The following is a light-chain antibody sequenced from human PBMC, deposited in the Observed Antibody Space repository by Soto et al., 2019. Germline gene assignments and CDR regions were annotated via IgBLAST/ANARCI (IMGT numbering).Light chain of an antibody. Sequence: DIQMTQSPSSLSASVGDRFTITCRASQSISSYLNWYQQKPGKAPKLLIYAASSLESGVPSRFSGSGSGTEFTLTISGLQPDDFATYYCQQFNSYPITFGQGTRLEI. CDR1: QSISSY. CDR3: QQFNSYPIT. J-gene: IGKJ5*01. CDR2: AAS. V-gene: IGKV1-39*01.